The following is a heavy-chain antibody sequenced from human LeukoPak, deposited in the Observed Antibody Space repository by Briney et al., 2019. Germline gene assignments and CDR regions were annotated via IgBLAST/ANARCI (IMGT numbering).Heavy chain of an antibody. V-gene: IGHV1-2*02. J-gene: IGHJ4*02. CDR3: ARSLYGSGSYFAY. CDR1: GYTFTSYY. Sequence: GASVKVSCKASGYTFTSYYMHWVRQAPGQGLEWMGWINPNSGGTNYAQKFQGRVTMTRDTSISTAYMELSRLRSDDTAVYYCARSLYGSGSYFAYWGQGALVTVSS. CDR2: INPNSGGT. D-gene: IGHD3-10*01.